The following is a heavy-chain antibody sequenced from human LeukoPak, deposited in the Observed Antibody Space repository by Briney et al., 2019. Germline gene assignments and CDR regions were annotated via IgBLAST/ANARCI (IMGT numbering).Heavy chain of an antibody. V-gene: IGHV3-48*04. CDR1: GFTFSSYS. J-gene: IGHJ4*02. CDR3: ARGRHFDY. CDR2: ISSSSSTI. Sequence: GGSLRLSCAAPGFTFSSYSMNWVRQAPGKGLEWVSYISSSSSTIYHADSVKGRFTISRDNAKNSLYLQMNSLRAEDTAVYYCARGRHFDYWGQGTLVTVSS.